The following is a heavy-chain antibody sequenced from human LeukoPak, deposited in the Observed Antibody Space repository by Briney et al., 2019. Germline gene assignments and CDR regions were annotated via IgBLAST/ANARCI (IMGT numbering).Heavy chain of an antibody. CDR3: ARGDGYSYGYLGY. V-gene: IGHV1-2*02. Sequence: GASVKVSCKAFGYTFTGYYMHWARQAPGHGLEWMGWINPNSGSRSYAQKFQGRVTMTRDTSISTAYMELSRLKSDDTAVYYCARGDGYSYGYLGYWGQGTLVTVSS. CDR1: GYTFTGYY. J-gene: IGHJ4*02. D-gene: IGHD5-18*01. CDR2: INPNSGSR.